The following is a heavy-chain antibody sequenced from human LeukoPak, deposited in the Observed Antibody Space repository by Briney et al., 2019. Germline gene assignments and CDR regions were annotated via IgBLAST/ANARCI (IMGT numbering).Heavy chain of an antibody. CDR3: ARYVTTVTYFDY. V-gene: IGHV3-33*01. CDR2: IWYDGSNK. D-gene: IGHD4-17*01. J-gene: IGHJ4*02. CDR1: GFTFSSYG. Sequence: PGGSLRLSCAASGFTFSSYGMHWVRQAPGKGLEWVAVIWYDGSNKYYAVSVKGRFTISRDNSKNTLYLQMNSLRAEDMAVYYCARYVTTVTYFDYWGQGTLVTVSS.